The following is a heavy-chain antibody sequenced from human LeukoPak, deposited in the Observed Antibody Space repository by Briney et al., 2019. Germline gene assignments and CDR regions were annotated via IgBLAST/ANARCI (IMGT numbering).Heavy chain of an antibody. Sequence: GGSLRLSCAASGFTFSDYYMSWIRQAPGEGLEYISYIGSSGTTLFYADSVKGRFTISRDNAKNSLYLEMNNLRAEDTAVYYCARRRDYSDYWGQGTLVTVSS. CDR2: IGSSGTTL. CDR1: GFTFSDYY. V-gene: IGHV3-11*01. J-gene: IGHJ4*02. CDR3: ARRRDYSDY.